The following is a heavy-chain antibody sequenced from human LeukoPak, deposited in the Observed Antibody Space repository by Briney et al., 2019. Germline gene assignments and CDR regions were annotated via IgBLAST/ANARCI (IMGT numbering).Heavy chain of an antibody. V-gene: IGHV3-74*01. D-gene: IGHD3-22*01. J-gene: IGHJ3*02. Sequence: PGGSLRLSCAASGFTFSSYWMHWVRQAPGKGLVWVSRINSDGSSTSYADSVKGRFTISRDNAKNTLYLQMNSLRAEDTAVYYCARNYYDSSGYSSDAFDIWGQGTMVTVSS. CDR3: ARNYYDSSGYSSDAFDI. CDR1: GFTFSSYW. CDR2: INSDGSST.